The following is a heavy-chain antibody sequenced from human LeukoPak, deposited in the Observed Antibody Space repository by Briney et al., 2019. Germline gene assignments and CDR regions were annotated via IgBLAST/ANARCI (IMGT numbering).Heavy chain of an antibody. CDR1: GITLSNYG. J-gene: IGHJ6*03. D-gene: IGHD3-3*01. CDR2: ISDRGGST. CDR3: ARYLGVVSAGFHRRYYYYYMDV. Sequence: PGGSLRLSCAVSGITLSNYGMSWVRQAPGKGLEWVAGISDRGGSTNYADSVKGRFSISRDNAKNSLYLQMNSLRAEDTAVYYCARYLGVVSAGFHRRYYYYYMDVWGKGTTVTVSS. V-gene: IGHV3-23*01.